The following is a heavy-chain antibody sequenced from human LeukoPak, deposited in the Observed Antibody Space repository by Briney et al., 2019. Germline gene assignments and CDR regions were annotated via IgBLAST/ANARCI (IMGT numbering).Heavy chain of an antibody. CDR2: ISGSGGST. D-gene: IGHD1-26*01. V-gene: IGHV3-23*01. Sequence: GGSLRLSCAASGFTFSSYAMSWVRQAPGKGLEWVSAISGSGGSTYYADSVKGRFTISRDNSKNTLYLQMNSLRAEDTAVYYCAKVGGKWELPIDFDYWGQGTLVTVSS. CDR1: GFTFSSYA. J-gene: IGHJ4*02. CDR3: AKVGGKWELPIDFDY.